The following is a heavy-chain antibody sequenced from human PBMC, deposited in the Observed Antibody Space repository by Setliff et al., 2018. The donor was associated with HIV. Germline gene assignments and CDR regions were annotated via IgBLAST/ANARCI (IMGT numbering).Heavy chain of an antibody. V-gene: IGHV3-49*04. CDR1: GFTFGDYP. Sequence: PGGSLRLSCTASGFTFGDYPMSWVRQAPGKGLEWVGFIRSKAYGGTAEYAASVKGRFTISRDDTKSIAYLQMNSLRAEDTAVYYCARATAAWDDAFDIWGQGTMVTVSS. CDR3: ARATAAWDDAFDI. CDR2: IRSKAYGGTA. J-gene: IGHJ3*02. D-gene: IGHD6-13*01.